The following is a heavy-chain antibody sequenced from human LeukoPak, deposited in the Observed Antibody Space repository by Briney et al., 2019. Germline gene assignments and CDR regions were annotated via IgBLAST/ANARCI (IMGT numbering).Heavy chain of an antibody. CDR1: GGSISSHY. CDR2: IYYSGST. D-gene: IGHD5-24*01. Sequence: SETLSLTCTVSGGSISSHYWGWIRQPPGKGLEWIGYIYYSGSTNYNPSLKSRVTISVDTSKNQFSLKLSSVTAADTAVYYCASGRDGYFDYWGQGTLVTVSS. CDR3: ASGRDGYFDY. V-gene: IGHV4-59*11. J-gene: IGHJ4*02.